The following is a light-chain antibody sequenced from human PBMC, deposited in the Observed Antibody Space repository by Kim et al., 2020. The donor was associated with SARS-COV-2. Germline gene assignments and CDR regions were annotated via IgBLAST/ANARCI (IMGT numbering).Light chain of an antibody. V-gene: IGLV1-51*01. Sequence: QSVLTQPPSISATPGQMVTISCSGSASNIGTNHVSWYRHFPGTAPKLLIYDTKARPSGIPDRFSASKSGTSATLDITGLQTGDEADYYCATWDTPQAALLFGGGTKVTVL. J-gene: IGLJ2*01. CDR3: ATWDTPQAALL. CDR2: DTK. CDR1: ASNIGTNH.